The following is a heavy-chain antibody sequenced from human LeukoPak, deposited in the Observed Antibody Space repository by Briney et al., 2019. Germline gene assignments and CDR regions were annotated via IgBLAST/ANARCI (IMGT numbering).Heavy chain of an antibody. CDR3: ARDTGESLLPFDD. Sequence: PSETLTLTCAVSGYSISSGYYWGWIRQPPGKGLEWIGSIYHSGSTYYNPSLKSRVTISVDTSKNQFSLKLTSVTAADTAVYYRARDTGESLLPFDDWGQGTLVTVSS. CDR1: GYSISSGYY. J-gene: IGHJ4*02. D-gene: IGHD3-3*01. CDR2: IYHSGST. V-gene: IGHV4-38-2*02.